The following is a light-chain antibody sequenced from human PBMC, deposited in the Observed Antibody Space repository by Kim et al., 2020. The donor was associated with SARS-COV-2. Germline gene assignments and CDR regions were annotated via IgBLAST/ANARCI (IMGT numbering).Light chain of an antibody. J-gene: IGKJ2*01. Sequence: SDSVGDRVTITCPARQSISGWWAWYQQKPGKAPNLMIYDASTLENGVPSRFSGSGSGTQFTLTINSLQPDDFATDYCQQYTGFPYTFGQGTKLEIK. CDR1: QSISGW. CDR2: DAS. V-gene: IGKV1-5*01. CDR3: QQYTGFPYT.